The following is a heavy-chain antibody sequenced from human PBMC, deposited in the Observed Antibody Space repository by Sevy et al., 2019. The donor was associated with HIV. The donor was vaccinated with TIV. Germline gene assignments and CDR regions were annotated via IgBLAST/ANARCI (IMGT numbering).Heavy chain of an antibody. J-gene: IGHJ4*01. D-gene: IGHD3-16*01. CDR2: INWNSGNI. V-gene: IGHV3-9*01. Sequence: GGSLRLSCAASGFTFDEYGMHWVRQAPGKGLEWVSGINWNSGNIGFADSVKGRFTISRDNAKNSLYLQMKRLRAEDTALYYCAKDISIEGGKETVETRIIDFWGHGTLDTVSS. CDR3: AKDISIEGGKETVETRIIDF. CDR1: GFTFDEYG.